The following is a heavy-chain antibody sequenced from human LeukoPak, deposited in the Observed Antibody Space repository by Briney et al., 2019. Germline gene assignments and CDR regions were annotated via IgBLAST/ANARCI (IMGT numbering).Heavy chain of an antibody. D-gene: IGHD5-18*01. CDR2: IRGSGGST. J-gene: IGHJ4*02. V-gene: IGHV3-23*01. CDR3: TKSSGYSYGYYFDY. Sequence: GGSLRLSCAASGFTFSSYAMSWVRQAPGKGLEWVSGIRGSGGSTYYADSVKGRFTISRDNSKNTLYLQMNSLRADDTAVYYCTKSSGYSYGYYFDYWGQGTLVTVSS. CDR1: GFTFSSYA.